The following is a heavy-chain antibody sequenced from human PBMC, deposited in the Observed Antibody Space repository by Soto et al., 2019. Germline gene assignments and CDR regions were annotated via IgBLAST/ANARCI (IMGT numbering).Heavy chain of an antibody. Sequence: ASVKVSCKASGYTFTSYGISWVRQAPGQGLEWMGWVSAYNGNTNYAQKFQGRVTMTTDTSTSTAYMELRSLGSDDTAVYFCARDFNCTRRCIDVFDIWGQGTMVTVSS. V-gene: IGHV1-18*01. CDR3: ARDFNCTRRCIDVFDI. J-gene: IGHJ3*02. CDR1: GYTFTSYG. CDR2: VSAYNGNT. D-gene: IGHD2-8*01.